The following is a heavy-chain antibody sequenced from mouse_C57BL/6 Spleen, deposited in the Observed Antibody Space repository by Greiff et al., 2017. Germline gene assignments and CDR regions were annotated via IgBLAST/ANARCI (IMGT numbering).Heavy chain of an antibody. Sequence: EVQLQESGPGLVKPSPSLSLTCSVTGYSITSGYYWNWIRQFPGNKLEWMGYISYDGSNNYNPSLKNRIAITPDTSKNQFFLKLNSVTTEDTATYYCASGGNYYGSPPYFDYWGQGTTLTVSS. D-gene: IGHD1-1*01. J-gene: IGHJ2*01. CDR1: GYSITSGYY. CDR3: ASGGNYYGSPPYFDY. V-gene: IGHV3-6*01. CDR2: ISYDGSN.